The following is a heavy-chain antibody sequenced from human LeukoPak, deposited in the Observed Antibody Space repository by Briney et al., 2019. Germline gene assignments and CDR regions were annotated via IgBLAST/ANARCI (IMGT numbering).Heavy chain of an antibody. CDR1: GGSFSGYY. J-gene: IGHJ3*02. CDR2: INHSGST. Sequence: SETLSLTCAVYGGSFSGYYWSWIRQPPGKGLEWLGEINHSGSTNYNPSLKSRVTISVDTSKNQFSLKLSSVTAVGRAVYYCARVKIKGYCSSTSCYGAFDIWGQGTMVTVSS. CDR3: ARVKIKGYCSSTSCYGAFDI. V-gene: IGHV4-34*01. D-gene: IGHD2-2*01.